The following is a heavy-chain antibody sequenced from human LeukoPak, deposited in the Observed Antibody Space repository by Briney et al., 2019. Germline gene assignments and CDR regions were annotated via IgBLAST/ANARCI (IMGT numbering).Heavy chain of an antibody. CDR1: GYTFTNYY. D-gene: IGHD5-24*01. V-gene: IGHV1-46*01. Sequence: PLASVKVSCKASGYTFTNYYIHWVRQAPGQGLEWMGLINLGGDNTDYAQNFQGRVTMTRDTSTSTVYMGLSSLRSEDTAVYYCARIRDGYNDAYDIWGQGTMVTVSS. CDR3: ARIRDGYNDAYDI. CDR2: INLGGDNT. J-gene: IGHJ3*02.